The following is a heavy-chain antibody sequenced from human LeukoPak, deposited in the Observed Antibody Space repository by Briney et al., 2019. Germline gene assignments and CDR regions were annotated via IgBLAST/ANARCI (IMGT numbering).Heavy chain of an antibody. CDR1: EFTFSTYS. D-gene: IGHD3-9*01. J-gene: IGHJ3*02. V-gene: IGHV3-48*02. CDR3: ARGGVNYDILTGYWGDAFDI. Sequence: PGGALILSCAASEFTFSTYSMSWVRQAPGKGLEGVSYISIRSSSIYYADSVKGRFTISRDNAKNSLYLQMNSLRDEDTAVYYCARGGVNYDILTGYWGDAFDIWGQGTMVTVSS. CDR2: ISIRSSSI.